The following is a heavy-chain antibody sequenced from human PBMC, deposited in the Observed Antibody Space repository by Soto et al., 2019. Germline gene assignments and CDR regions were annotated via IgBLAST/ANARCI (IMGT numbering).Heavy chain of an antibody. J-gene: IGHJ4*02. CDR1: GFTFSSYG. V-gene: IGHV3-33*01. Sequence: GGSLRLSCAASGFTFSSYGMHWVRQAPGKGLEWVAVIWYDGSNKYYADSVKGRFTISRDNSKNTLYLQMNSLRAEDTAVYYCARDLVTIFGVVIMSHSIDYWGQGTLVTVSS. CDR3: ARDLVTIFGVVIMSHSIDY. CDR2: IWYDGSNK. D-gene: IGHD3-3*01.